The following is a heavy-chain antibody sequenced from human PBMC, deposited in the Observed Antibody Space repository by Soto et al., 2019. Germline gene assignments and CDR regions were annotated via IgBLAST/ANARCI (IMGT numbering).Heavy chain of an antibody. CDR1: GSSISSYY. J-gene: IGHJ5*02. CDR2: IYYSGST. Sequence: PSETLSLTCTVSGSSISSYYWSWIRQPPGKGLEWIGYIYYSGSTNYNPSLKSRVTISVDTSKNQFSLKLSSVTAADTAVYYCARVIDSSGLNWFDPWGQGTLVTVSS. CDR3: ARVIDSSGLNWFDP. V-gene: IGHV4-59*01. D-gene: IGHD3-22*01.